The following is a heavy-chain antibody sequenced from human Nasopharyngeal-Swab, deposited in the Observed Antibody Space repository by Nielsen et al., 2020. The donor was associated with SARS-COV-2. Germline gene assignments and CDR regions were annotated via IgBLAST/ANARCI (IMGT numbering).Heavy chain of an antibody. Sequence: GESLKISCSASGFTFSSYEMNWVRQAPGKGLEWVSYISSSCSTIYYADSVKGRFTISRDNAKNSLYLQMNSLRAEDTAVYYCARGWGIAARSGWFDTWGKGTPVTVSS. CDR1: GFTFSSYE. CDR2: ISSSCSTI. D-gene: IGHD6-6*01. V-gene: IGHV3-48*03. CDR3: ARGWGIAARSGWFDT. J-gene: IGHJ5*02.